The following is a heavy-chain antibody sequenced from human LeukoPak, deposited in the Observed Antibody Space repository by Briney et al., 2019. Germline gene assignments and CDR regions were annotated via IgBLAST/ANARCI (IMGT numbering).Heavy chain of an antibody. D-gene: IGHD2-2*01. CDR2: INPNSGGT. J-gene: IGHJ4*02. CDR1: EYTFTGYY. CDR3: ASLRGRYCSSTSCPE. V-gene: IGHV1-2*02. Sequence: ASVKVSCKASEYTFTGYYMHWVRQAPGQGLEWMGWINPNSGGTNYAQKFQGRVTMTRDTSISTAYMELSRLRSDDTAVYYCASLRGRYCSSTSCPEWGQGTLVTVSS.